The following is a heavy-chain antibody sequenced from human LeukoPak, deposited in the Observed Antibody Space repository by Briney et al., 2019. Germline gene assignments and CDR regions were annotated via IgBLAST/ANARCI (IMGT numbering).Heavy chain of an antibody. CDR2: IKQDASQE. J-gene: IGHJ4*02. CDR3: ARGVVYPTWSGPHRSDY. D-gene: IGHD3-3*01. Sequence: QSGGSLRLSCAASGFTFSSYWMSWVRQAPGKGPEWVAHIKQDASQEDHVDSVKGRFTISRDNAKNSLYLQMSSLRAEDTAVYYCARGVVYPTWSGPHRSDYWGQGTLVTVSS. CDR1: GFTFSSYW. V-gene: IGHV3-7*01.